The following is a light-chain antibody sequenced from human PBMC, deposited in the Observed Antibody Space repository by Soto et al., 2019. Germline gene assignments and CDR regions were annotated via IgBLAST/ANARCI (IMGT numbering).Light chain of an antibody. CDR3: NSYTSTYTGV. CDR1: SSDVGGYKY. V-gene: IGLV2-14*01. J-gene: IGLJ1*01. Sequence: HSALTQPASVSGSPGQSITISCAGTSSDVGGYKYVSWYQQHPGKAPKLMIYEVSNRPSGVSNRFSGSKSGNTASLTISGLQAEDEADYYCNSYTSTYTGVFGTGTKVTVL. CDR2: EVS.